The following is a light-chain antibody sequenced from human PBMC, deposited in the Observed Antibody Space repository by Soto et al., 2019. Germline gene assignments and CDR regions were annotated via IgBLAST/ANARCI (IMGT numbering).Light chain of an antibody. CDR3: QHYNSYSEA. J-gene: IGKJ1*01. CDR1: QSINSW. Sequence: DIQMTQSPSTLSASVGDRVTITCRASQSINSWLAWYQQKPGKAPKLLIYKASSLESGVPSRFSGSGSETEFTLTISSLQPDDFATYYCQHYNSYSEAFGQGTKVDI. CDR2: KAS. V-gene: IGKV1-5*03.